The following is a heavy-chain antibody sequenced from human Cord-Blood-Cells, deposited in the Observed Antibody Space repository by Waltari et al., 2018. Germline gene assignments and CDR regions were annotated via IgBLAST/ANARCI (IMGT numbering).Heavy chain of an antibody. CDR1: GYTFTGYY. Sequence: QVQLVQSGAEVKKPGASVKVSCKASGYTFTGYYMHWVRQAPGQGLEWMGWINPISGGTNYAQKFQGRVTMTRDTSISTAYMELSRLRSDDTAVYYCARVIVATIAFDYWGQGTLVTVSS. J-gene: IGHJ4*02. V-gene: IGHV1-2*02. CDR2: INPISGGT. CDR3: ARVIVATIAFDY. D-gene: IGHD5-12*01.